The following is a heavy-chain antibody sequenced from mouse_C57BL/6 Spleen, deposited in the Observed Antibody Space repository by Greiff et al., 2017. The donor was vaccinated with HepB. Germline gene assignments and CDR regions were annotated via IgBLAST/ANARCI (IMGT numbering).Heavy chain of an antibody. CDR1: GYTFTTYP. CDR2: FHPYNDDT. J-gene: IGHJ1*03. D-gene: IGHD1-1*01. V-gene: IGHV1-47*01. Sequence: VKLQESGAELVKPGASVKMSCKASGYTFTTYPIEWMKQNHGKSLEWIGNFHPYNDDTKYNEKFKGKATLTVEKSSSTVYLELSRLTSDDSAVYYCARRSSHYWYFDVWGTGTTVTVSS. CDR3: ARRSSHYWYFDV.